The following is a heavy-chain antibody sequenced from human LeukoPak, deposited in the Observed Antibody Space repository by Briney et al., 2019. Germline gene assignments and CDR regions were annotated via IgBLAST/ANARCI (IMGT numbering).Heavy chain of an antibody. CDR3: ARNWNGYDYNFGDAFDI. CDR1: GGSISGNY. V-gene: IGHV4-4*07. J-gene: IGHJ3*02. Sequence: SETLSLTCTVSGGSISGNYWSWIRQPAGKGLEWIGRIYTNGRANYNPSLKSRVTMSVDTSKIQFSLKLSSVTAADTAVYYCARNWNGYDYNFGDAFDIWGQGTMVTVSS. CDR2: IYTNGRA. D-gene: IGHD5-24*01.